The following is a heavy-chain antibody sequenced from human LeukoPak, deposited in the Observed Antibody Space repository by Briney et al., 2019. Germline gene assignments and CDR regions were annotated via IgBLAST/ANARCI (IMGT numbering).Heavy chain of an antibody. Sequence: SVKVSCKASGGTFSSYAISWVRQAPGQGLEWMGGIIPIFGTANYAQKFQGRVTITTDESTSTAYVELSSLRSEDTAVYYCATSIAAFYYYYYMDVWGKGTTVTVSS. J-gene: IGHJ6*03. CDR3: ATSIAAFYYYYYMDV. D-gene: IGHD6-6*01. CDR1: GGTFSSYA. V-gene: IGHV1-69*05. CDR2: IIPIFGTA.